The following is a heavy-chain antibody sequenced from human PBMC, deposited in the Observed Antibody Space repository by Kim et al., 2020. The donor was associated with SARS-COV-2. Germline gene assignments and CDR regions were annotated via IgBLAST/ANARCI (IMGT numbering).Heavy chain of an antibody. V-gene: IGHV1-3*01. D-gene: IGHD3-10*01. CDR2: INAGNGNT. J-gene: IGHJ4*02. CDR1: GFTFSDYA. CDR3: ARERFGGSFDG. Sequence: ASVKVSCKASGFTFSDYAMYWVRQAPGQRLEWMGWINAGNGNTRYSQKFQGRVTITWDTSASTAYMDLTSLRLEDTAVYYCARERFGGSFDGWGQGTLVTVSS.